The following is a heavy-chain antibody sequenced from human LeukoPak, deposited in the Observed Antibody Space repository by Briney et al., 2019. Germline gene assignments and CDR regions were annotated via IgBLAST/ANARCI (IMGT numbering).Heavy chain of an antibody. CDR1: GYTFTSYY. V-gene: IGHV1-46*01. D-gene: IGHD3-3*01. CDR3: ARGSDYDFWSGYYTGMDGYFDY. Sequence: ASVKVSCKASGYTFTSYYMHWVRQAPGQGPEWMGIINPSGGSTSYAQKFQGRVTMTRDMSTSTVYMELSSLRSEDTAVYYCARGSDYDFWSGYYTGMDGYFDYWGQGTLVTVSS. J-gene: IGHJ4*02. CDR2: INPSGGST.